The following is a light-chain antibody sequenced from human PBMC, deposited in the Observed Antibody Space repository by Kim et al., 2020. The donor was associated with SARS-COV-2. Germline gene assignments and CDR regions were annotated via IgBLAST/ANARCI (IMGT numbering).Light chain of an antibody. Sequence: GQSITISSTGTSSDVGSYNLVSWYQQHPGKAPKLMIYEGSKRPSGVSNRFSGSKSGNTASLTISGLQAEDEADYYCCSYAGSSSWVFGGGTKLTVL. V-gene: IGLV2-23*01. J-gene: IGLJ3*02. CDR2: EGS. CDR1: SSDVGSYNL. CDR3: CSYAGSSSWV.